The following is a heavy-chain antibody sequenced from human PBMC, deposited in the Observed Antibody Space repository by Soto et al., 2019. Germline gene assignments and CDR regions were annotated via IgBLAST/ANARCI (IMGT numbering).Heavy chain of an antibody. CDR3: ARDPYGSGSSPEDNWFDP. D-gene: IGHD3-10*01. V-gene: IGHV6-1*01. CDR1: GDSVSSNSAA. CDR2: TYYRSKWYN. Sequence: SQTLSLTCAISGDSVSSNSAAWNWIRQSPSRGLEWLGRTYYRSKWYNDYAVSVKSRITINPDTSKNQFSLQLNSVTPEDTAVYYCARDPYGSGSSPEDNWFDPWGQGTLVTVSS. J-gene: IGHJ5*02.